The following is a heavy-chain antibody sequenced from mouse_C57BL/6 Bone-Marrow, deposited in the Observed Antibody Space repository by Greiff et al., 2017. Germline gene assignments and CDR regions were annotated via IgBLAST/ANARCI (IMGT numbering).Heavy chain of an antibody. V-gene: IGHV5-6*01. Sequence: EVKVVESGGDLAKPGGSLKLSCAASGFTFSSYGMSWVRQTPDKRLEWVATISSGGSYTYYPDSVKGRFTISRDNAKNTLYLQMSSLKSEDTAMYYCARHRGFWFAYWGQGTLVTVSA. CDR1: GFTFSSYG. CDR2: ISSGGSYT. J-gene: IGHJ3*01. CDR3: ARHRGFWFAY.